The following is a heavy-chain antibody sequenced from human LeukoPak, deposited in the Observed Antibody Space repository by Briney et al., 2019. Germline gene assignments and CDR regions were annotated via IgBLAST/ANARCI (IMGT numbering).Heavy chain of an antibody. J-gene: IGHJ4*02. CDR2: MNPNSGNT. Sequence: GASVKVSCKASGYTFTSYDINWVRQATGQGLEWMGWMNPNSGNTGYARKFQGRVTITRNTSISTAYMELGSLRSEDTAVYYCAKLHSSSWYLYYFDYWGQGTLVTVSS. V-gene: IGHV1-8*03. CDR1: GYTFTSYD. D-gene: IGHD6-13*01. CDR3: AKLHSSSWYLYYFDY.